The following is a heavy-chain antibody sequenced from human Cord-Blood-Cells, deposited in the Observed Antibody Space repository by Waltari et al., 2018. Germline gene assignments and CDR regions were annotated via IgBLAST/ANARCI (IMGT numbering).Heavy chain of an antibody. D-gene: IGHD3-22*01. CDR2: IYHSGST. Sequence: QLQESGPGLVKPSGTLSFTFAVSGGTSSRRYWWVWGRQSPGKGLEWIGEIYHSGSTNYNPSLKSRVTISVDKSKNQFSLKLSSVTAADTAVYYCVSLVDYYDSSGYSDAVDIWGQGTMVTVSS. J-gene: IGHJ3*02. CDR1: GGTSSRRYW. CDR3: VSLVDYYDSSGYSDAVDI. V-gene: IGHV4-4*02.